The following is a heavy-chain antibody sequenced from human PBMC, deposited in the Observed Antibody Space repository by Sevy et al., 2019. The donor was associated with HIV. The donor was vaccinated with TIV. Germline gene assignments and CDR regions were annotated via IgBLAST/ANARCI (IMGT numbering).Heavy chain of an antibody. Sequence: GGSLRLSCAASGFTFETYWMQWVRQAPGKGLEWVANIKQDSSEAYYADSVRGRFTISRDNAKDSLYLQMTNLRVEDTAIYYCARRYFDVWGHGTLVTVSS. CDR2: IKQDSSEA. CDR1: GFTFETYW. CDR3: ARRYFDV. V-gene: IGHV3-7*01. J-gene: IGHJ4*01.